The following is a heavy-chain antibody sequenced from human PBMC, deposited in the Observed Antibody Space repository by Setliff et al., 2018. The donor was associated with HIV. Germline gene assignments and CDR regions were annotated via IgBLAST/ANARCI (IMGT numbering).Heavy chain of an antibody. Sequence: SETLSLTCTVSGGSISNYYWSWIRQPPGKGLEWIGYVDYNGRTDYNPSLKSRVTISLDTSKNQVSLKLSSVTAADTAVYYCARGTLYYDYVWGTPFPFDYWGQGTLVTVSS. V-gene: IGHV4-59*01. D-gene: IGHD3-16*01. J-gene: IGHJ4*02. CDR1: GGSISNYY. CDR2: VDYNGRT. CDR3: ARGTLYYDYVWGTPFPFDY.